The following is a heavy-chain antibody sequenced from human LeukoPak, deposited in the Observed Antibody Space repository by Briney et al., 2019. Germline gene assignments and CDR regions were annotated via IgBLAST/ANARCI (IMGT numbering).Heavy chain of an antibody. CDR3: ARASRWCSSTSCYAHY. J-gene: IGHJ4*02. Sequence: VASVKVSCKASGYTFTGYYMHWVRHAPGQGLEWRGCSNPNSGGTNYAQKFQGRVTMTRDTSISTAYMALSRLRSDDTAVYYCARASRWCSSTSCYAHYWGQGTLVTVSS. CDR1: GYTFTGYY. V-gene: IGHV1-2*02. CDR2: SNPNSGGT. D-gene: IGHD2-2*01.